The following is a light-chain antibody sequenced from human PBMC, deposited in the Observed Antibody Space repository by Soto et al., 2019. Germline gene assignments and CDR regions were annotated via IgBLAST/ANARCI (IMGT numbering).Light chain of an antibody. CDR3: EKYNSAPRT. CDR2: AAS. CDR1: QGISNY. Sequence: DIQMTQSPSSLSASVGDRVTITCRASQGISNYLAWYQQKPGKVPKLLIYAASTLQSGVPSRFSGSGSGTDFTRTISSLQPEDVAGDDGEKYNSAPRTFSQGTKVEIK. V-gene: IGKV1-27*01. J-gene: IGKJ1*01.